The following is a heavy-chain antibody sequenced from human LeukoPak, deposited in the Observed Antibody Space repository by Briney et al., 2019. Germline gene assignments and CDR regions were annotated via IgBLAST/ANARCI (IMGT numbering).Heavy chain of an antibody. Sequence: TSETLSLTCAVYGGSFSGYYWSWIRQPPGKGREWIGEINHSGSTNYNPSLKSRVTISVDTSKNQFSLKLSSVTAADTAVYYCARARAYCSGGSCYSYNFDYWGQGTLVTVSS. CDR2: INHSGST. J-gene: IGHJ4*02. V-gene: IGHV4-34*01. D-gene: IGHD2-15*01. CDR1: GGSFSGYY. CDR3: ARARAYCSGGSCYSYNFDY.